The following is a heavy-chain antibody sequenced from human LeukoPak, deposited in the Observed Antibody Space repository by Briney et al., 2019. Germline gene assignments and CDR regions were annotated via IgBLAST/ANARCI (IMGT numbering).Heavy chain of an antibody. CDR1: GGSISSGGYY. J-gene: IGHJ4*02. D-gene: IGHD3-22*01. Sequence: SQTLSLTCSVSGGSISSGGYYWSWIRQHPGKGLEWIGYIYYGGSTSYNPSLKSRVTTSVDTSKNQFSLKLSSVTAADTAVYYCARRSSGYSPNFDYWGQGTLATVSS. CDR2: IYYGGST. V-gene: IGHV4-31*03. CDR3: ARRSSGYSPNFDY.